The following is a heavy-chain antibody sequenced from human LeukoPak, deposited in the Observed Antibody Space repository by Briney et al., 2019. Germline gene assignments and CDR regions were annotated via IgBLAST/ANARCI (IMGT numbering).Heavy chain of an antibody. V-gene: IGHV3-74*01. CDR1: GFTFSSYW. D-gene: IGHD5-18*01. CDR2: INSDGSST. CDR3: AREGYSYAFDY. J-gene: IGHJ4*02. Sequence: GGSLRLSCAASGFTFSSYWMHWVRQAPGKGLAWVSRINSDGSSTSYADSVKGRFTISRDNAKNTLYLQMNSPRAEDTAVYYCAREGYSYAFDYWGQGTLVTVSS.